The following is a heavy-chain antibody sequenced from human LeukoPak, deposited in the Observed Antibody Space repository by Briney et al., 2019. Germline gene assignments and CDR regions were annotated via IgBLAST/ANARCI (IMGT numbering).Heavy chain of an antibody. CDR2: IYHSGST. CDR1: GGSISSSNW. V-gene: IGHV4-4*02. D-gene: IGHD6-6*01. CDR3: ARGYEYSSSSLDY. Sequence: SETLSLTCAVSGGSISSSNWWSWVRQPPGKGLEWIGEIYHSGSTNYNPSLKSRVTISVDKSKNQFSLKLSSVTAADTAVYYCARGYEYSSSSLDYWGQGTLVTVSS. J-gene: IGHJ4*02.